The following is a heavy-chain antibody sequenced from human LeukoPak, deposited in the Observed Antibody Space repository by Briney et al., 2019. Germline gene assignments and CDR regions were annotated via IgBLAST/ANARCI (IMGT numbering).Heavy chain of an antibody. Sequence: GGSLRLSCAGSGFTFSVAWMNWLRQAPGKGLEWVGRIKSKVHGGTLEYAAPVKGRFTISRDDSENTLHLQMSSLTTEDTAVYYCATDRDSTHLNYWGQGTLVTVSS. V-gene: IGHV3-15*01. CDR1: GFTFSVAW. J-gene: IGHJ4*02. CDR3: ATDRDSTHLNY. CDR2: IKSKVHGGTL. D-gene: IGHD5-24*01.